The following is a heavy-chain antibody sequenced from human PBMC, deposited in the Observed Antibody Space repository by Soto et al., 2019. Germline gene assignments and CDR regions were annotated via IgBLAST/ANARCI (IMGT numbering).Heavy chain of an antibody. CDR1: GFTFSSYA. V-gene: IGHV3-23*01. CDR2: ISGSGGST. Sequence: PGGSLRLSCAASGFTFSSYAMSWVRQAPGKGLEWVSAISGSGGSTYYADSVKGRFTISRDNSKNTLYLQMNSLRAEDTAVYYCAKDQITMIVVVIEYFDYWGQGTLVTVSS. CDR3: AKDQITMIVVVIEYFDY. D-gene: IGHD3-22*01. J-gene: IGHJ4*02.